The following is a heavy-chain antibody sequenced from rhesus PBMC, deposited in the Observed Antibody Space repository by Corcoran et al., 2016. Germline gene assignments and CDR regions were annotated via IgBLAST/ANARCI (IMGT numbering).Heavy chain of an antibody. Sequence: QVQLQESGPGLVKPSETLSLTCAVSGGSVSSSNWWSWIRQPPGEGLEWIGYIYGSGGGTNYNPSLKNRVTISIGTSKNQCSLTLSSVTAADTAVYYCAAPLSGSYYYHYFDYWGQGVLVTVSS. CDR2: IYGSGGGT. J-gene: IGHJ4*01. CDR3: AAPLSGSYYYHYFDY. CDR1: GGSVSSSNW. V-gene: IGHV4-106*01. D-gene: IGHD3-16*01.